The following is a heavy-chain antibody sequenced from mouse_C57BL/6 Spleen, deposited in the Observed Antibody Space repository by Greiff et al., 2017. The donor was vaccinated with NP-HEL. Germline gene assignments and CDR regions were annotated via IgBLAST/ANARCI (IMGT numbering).Heavy chain of an antibody. CDR3: ARSGDPWFAY. J-gene: IGHJ3*01. D-gene: IGHD2-13*01. CDR1: GYAFSSSW. V-gene: IGHV1-82*01. CDR2: IYPGDGDT. Sequence: QVHVKQSGPELVKPGASVKISCKASGYAFSSSWMNWVKQRPGKGLEWIGRIYPGDGDTNYNGKFKGKATLTADKSSSTAYMQLSSLTSEDSAVYFCARSGDPWFAYWGQGTLVTVSA.